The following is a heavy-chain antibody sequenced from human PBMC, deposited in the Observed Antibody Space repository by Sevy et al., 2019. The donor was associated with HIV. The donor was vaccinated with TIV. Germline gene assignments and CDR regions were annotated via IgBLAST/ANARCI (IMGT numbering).Heavy chain of an antibody. Sequence: GGSLRLSCAASGFTFSSYGMHWVRQAPGKGLEWVSYISSSSSYTNYADSVKGRFTISRDNAKNSLYLQMNSLRAEDTTVYYCASPIFTVTTDAFDIWGQGTMVTVSS. CDR1: GFTFSSYG. V-gene: IGHV3-21*05. D-gene: IGHD4-17*01. CDR3: ASPIFTVTTDAFDI. CDR2: ISSSSSYT. J-gene: IGHJ3*02.